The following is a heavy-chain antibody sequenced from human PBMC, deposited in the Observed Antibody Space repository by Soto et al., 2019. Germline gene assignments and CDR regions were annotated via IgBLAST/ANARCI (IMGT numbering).Heavy chain of an antibody. CDR2: ISGSGGST. CDR3: AKVWGGMGVTGGLGAFDI. V-gene: IGHV3-23*01. CDR1: RFTFSSYA. D-gene: IGHD1-26*01. Sequence: QPGGSLRLSCAASRFTFSSYAMSWVRQAPGKGLEWVSAISGSGGSTYYADSVKGRFTISRDNSKNTLYLQMNSLRAEDTAVYYCAKVWGGMGVTGGLGAFDIWGQGTMITVSS. J-gene: IGHJ3*02.